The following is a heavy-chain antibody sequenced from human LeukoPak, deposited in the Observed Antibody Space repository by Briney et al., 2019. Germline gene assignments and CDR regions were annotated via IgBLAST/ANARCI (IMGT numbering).Heavy chain of an antibody. CDR2: ISGSGGST. J-gene: IGHJ4*02. Sequence: EGSLRLSCAASGFAFSSYAMSGVRQAPGKGLEWGSAISGSGGSTYYADSLKGRFTISRDNSKNTLYLQMNSPRAEDTAVYYCAKDLVRGVIDYWGQGTLVTVSS. D-gene: IGHD3-10*01. CDR3: AKDLVRGVIDY. CDR1: GFAFSSYA. V-gene: IGHV3-23*01.